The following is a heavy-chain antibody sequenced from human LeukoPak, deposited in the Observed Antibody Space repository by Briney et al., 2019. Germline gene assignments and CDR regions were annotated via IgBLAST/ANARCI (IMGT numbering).Heavy chain of an antibody. V-gene: IGHV4-34*01. J-gene: IGHJ3*02. CDR3: ASRRSVYAKRNAFDI. CDR2: INHSGST. D-gene: IGHD1-14*01. CDR1: GGSFSGYY. Sequence: SETLSLTCAVYGGSFSGYYWSWIRQPPGKGLEWIGEINHSGSTNYNPSRKSRVTISVDTSKDQFSLKLSSVTAADTAVYYCASRRSVYAKRNAFDIWGQGTMVTVSS.